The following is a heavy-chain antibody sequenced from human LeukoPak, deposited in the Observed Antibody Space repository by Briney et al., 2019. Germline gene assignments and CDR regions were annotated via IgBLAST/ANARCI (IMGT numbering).Heavy chain of an antibody. CDR2: IYHSGST. J-gene: IGHJ4*02. CDR3: ARVREDSSSWYFDY. CDR1: GGSISSGGYY. Sequence: SETLSLTCTVSGGSISSGGYYWSWIRQPPGKGLEWIGYIYHSGSTYYNPSLKSRVTISVDRSKNQFSLKLSSVTAADTAVYYCARVREDSSSWYFDYWGQGTLVTVSS. D-gene: IGHD6-13*01. V-gene: IGHV4-30-2*01.